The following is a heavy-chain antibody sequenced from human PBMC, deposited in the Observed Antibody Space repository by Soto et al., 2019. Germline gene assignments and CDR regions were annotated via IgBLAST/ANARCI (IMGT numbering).Heavy chain of an antibody. CDR2: ISYDGSNK. Sequence: GGSLRLSCAASGFSFSSYGMHWVRQAPGKGLEWVAVISYDGSNKYYADSVKGRFTISGDNSKNTLYLQMNSLRAEDTAVYYCAKVKISYCSSTSCSYFDYWGQGTLVTVSS. J-gene: IGHJ4*02. D-gene: IGHD2-2*01. CDR1: GFSFSSYG. V-gene: IGHV3-30*18. CDR3: AKVKISYCSSTSCSYFDY.